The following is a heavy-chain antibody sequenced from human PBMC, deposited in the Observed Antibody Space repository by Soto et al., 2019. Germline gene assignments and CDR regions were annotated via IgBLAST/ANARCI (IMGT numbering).Heavy chain of an antibody. CDR3: ARGSSGDFWSGSYGFDI. Sequence: PPETLSPTCTVYGHSTISVCYYWAWIRQHLWKGLEWIGYIYYSGSTYSNPSLKSRVTISVDTSKKHFSLKMTSVTAADTAVYYCARGSSGDFWSGSYGFDIWGQGTMVTVSS. V-gene: IGHV4-31*03. J-gene: IGHJ3*02. CDR1: GHSTISVCYY. CDR2: IYYSGST. D-gene: IGHD3-3*01.